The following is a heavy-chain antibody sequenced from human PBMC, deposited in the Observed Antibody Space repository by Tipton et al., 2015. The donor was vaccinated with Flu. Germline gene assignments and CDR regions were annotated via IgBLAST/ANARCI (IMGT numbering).Heavy chain of an antibody. CDR3: AREGAAVTTLDY. CDR1: GLLVSTTY. Sequence: SLRLSCAASGLLVSTTYMSWVRRVPGKGLEWVSVLYSGGSAYYPESVRGRFTISRDNSKNTVFLQMNNLGVDDTAVYYCAREGAAVTTLDYWGQGTLVTVSS. D-gene: IGHD4-17*01. J-gene: IGHJ4*02. CDR2: LYSGGSA. V-gene: IGHV3-53*01.